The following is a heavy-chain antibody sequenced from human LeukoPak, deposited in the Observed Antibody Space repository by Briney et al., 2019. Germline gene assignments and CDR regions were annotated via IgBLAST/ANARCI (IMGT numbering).Heavy chain of an antibody. J-gene: IGHJ4*02. D-gene: IGHD3-22*01. CDR1: GFTFSSYG. CDR3: AKPTMIVVVTSPFDY. V-gene: IGHV3-33*06. CDR2: IWYDGSNK. Sequence: GRSLRLSCAASGFTFSSYGMHWVRQAPGKGLEWVAVIWYDGSNKYYADSVKGRFTISRDNSKNTLYLQMNSLRAEDTAVYYCAKPTMIVVVTSPFDYWGQGTLVTVSS.